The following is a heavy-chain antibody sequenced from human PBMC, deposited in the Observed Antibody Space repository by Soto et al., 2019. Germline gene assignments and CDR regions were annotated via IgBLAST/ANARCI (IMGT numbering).Heavy chain of an antibody. CDR3: ARDQGEFYGSGNYYYYNGMDV. CDR2: IYSGGST. D-gene: IGHD3-10*01. CDR1: GFTVSSNY. Sequence: GGSLRLSCAASGFTVSSNYMSWVRQAPGKGLEWVSVIYSGGSTYYADSVKGRFTISRDNSKNTLYLQMNSLRAEDTAVYYCARDQGEFYGSGNYYYYNGMDVWGQGTTVTVSS. V-gene: IGHV3-53*01. J-gene: IGHJ6*02.